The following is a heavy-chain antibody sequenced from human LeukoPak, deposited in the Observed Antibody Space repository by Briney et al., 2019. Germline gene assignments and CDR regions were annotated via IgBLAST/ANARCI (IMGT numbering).Heavy chain of an antibody. Sequence: GGSLRLSCAASEFTFSSYSMNWVRQAPGKGLEWVSSISSSSSYIYYADSVKGRFTISRDNAKNSLYLQMNSLRAEDTAVYYCAELGITMIGGVWGQGTTVTISS. CDR2: ISSSSSYI. CDR3: AELGITMIGGV. CDR1: EFTFSSYS. J-gene: IGHJ6*02. V-gene: IGHV3-21*01. D-gene: IGHD3-10*02.